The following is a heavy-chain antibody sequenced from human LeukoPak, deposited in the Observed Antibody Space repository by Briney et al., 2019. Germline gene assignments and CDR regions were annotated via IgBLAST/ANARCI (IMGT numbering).Heavy chain of an antibody. Sequence: QAGGSLRLSCAASGFTFDDYGMHWVRQAPGKGLEWVSGISWNSDSVGYADSVKGRFNISRDNTKESLYMQMNSLRAEDTAVYYCARDWGGTVTTLHFGYWGQGTLVTVSS. J-gene: IGHJ4*02. CDR1: GFTFDDYG. V-gene: IGHV3-9*01. CDR3: ARDWGGTVTTLHFGY. D-gene: IGHD4-17*01. CDR2: ISWNSDSV.